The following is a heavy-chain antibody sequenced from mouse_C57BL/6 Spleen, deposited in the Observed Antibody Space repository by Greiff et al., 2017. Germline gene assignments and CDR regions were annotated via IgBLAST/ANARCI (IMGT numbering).Heavy chain of an antibody. V-gene: IGHV1-15*01. CDR1: GYTFTDYE. J-gene: IGHJ2*01. CDR2: IDPETGGT. Sequence: QVQLQQSGAELVRPGASVTLSCKASGYTFTDYEMHWVKQTPVHGLEWIGAIDPETGGTASNQKFKGKAILTADKSSCTAYMELRSLTSEDSAVYYCTRDGSSQFYFDYWGQGTTLTVSS. D-gene: IGHD1-1*01. CDR3: TRDGSSQFYFDY.